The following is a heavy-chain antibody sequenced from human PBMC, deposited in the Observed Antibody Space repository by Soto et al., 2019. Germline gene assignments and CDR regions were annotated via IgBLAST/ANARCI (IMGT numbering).Heavy chain of an antibody. J-gene: IGHJ4*02. Sequence: QLQLQESGPGLVKPSETLSLTCTVSGGSISSSSYYWGWIRQPPGKGLEGIGSIYYSGSTYYNPSLKSRVTISVDTSKNQFSLKLSSVTAADTAVYYCARHRSGDARYDYWGQGTLVTVSS. CDR3: ARHRSGDARYDY. D-gene: IGHD4-17*01. CDR1: GGSISSSSYY. CDR2: IYYSGST. V-gene: IGHV4-39*01.